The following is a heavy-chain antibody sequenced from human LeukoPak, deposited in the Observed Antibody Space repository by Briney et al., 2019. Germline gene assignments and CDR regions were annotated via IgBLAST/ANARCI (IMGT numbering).Heavy chain of an antibody. CDR2: IMPIFGTP. Sequence: ASVKVSCKASGGTFSTSAISWVRQAPGQGLEWMGGIMPIFGTPDYAQRFQDRVTIVMDESTTTVYMELSSLRSEDTAVYYCASDLPRGNLGGNYYYRMDVWGQGTTVTVSS. CDR3: ASDLPRGNLGGNYYYRMDV. D-gene: IGHD1-26*01. J-gene: IGHJ6*02. V-gene: IGHV1-69*05. CDR1: GGTFSTSA.